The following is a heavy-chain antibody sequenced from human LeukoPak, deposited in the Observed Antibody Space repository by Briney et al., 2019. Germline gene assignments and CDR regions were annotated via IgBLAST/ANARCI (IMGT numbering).Heavy chain of an antibody. Sequence: SETLSLTCAVSGGSISSGGYSWSWIRQPPGKGLEWIGYIYHSGSTYYNPSLKSRVTISVDRSKNQFSLKLSSVTAADTAVYYCAREDDISTGYAFDIWGQGTMVTVSS. CDR1: GGSISSGGYS. J-gene: IGHJ3*02. CDR2: IYHSGST. CDR3: AREDDISTGYAFDI. V-gene: IGHV4-30-2*01. D-gene: IGHD3-9*01.